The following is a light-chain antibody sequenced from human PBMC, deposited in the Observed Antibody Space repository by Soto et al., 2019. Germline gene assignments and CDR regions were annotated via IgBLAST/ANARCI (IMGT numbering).Light chain of an antibody. CDR3: QQYYSTPWT. V-gene: IGKV4-1*01. J-gene: IGKJ1*01. CDR1: QSVLYSSNNKNY. Sequence: DIVMTQSPDSLAVSLVERATINCKSSQSVLYSSNNKNYLAWYQQKPGQPPKLLIYWASTRESGVPDRFSGSGSGTDFTLTIGRLQAEDVAVYYCQQYYSTPWTFGQGTKVEIK. CDR2: WAS.